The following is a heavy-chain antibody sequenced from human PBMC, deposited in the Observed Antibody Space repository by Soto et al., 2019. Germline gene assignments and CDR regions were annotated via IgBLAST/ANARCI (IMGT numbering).Heavy chain of an antibody. D-gene: IGHD5-12*01. CDR1: GGTFSSYA. CDR2: IIPIFGTA. J-gene: IGHJ6*02. CDR3: AREWLRLGSHYYYYGMDV. Sequence: GASVKVSCKASGGTFSSYAISWVRQAPGQGLEWMGGIIPIFGTANYAQKFQGRVTITADESTSTAYMELSSLRSEDTAVYYCAREWLRLGSHYYYYGMDVWGQGTTVTVSS. V-gene: IGHV1-69*13.